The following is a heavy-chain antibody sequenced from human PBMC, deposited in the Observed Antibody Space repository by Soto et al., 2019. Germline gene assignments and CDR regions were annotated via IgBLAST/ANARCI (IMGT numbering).Heavy chain of an antibody. D-gene: IGHD3-22*01. CDR3: ARQGFVGSGYYRPRGYYGMDV. J-gene: IGHJ6*02. Sequence: QLQLQESGPGLVKPSETLSLTCTVSGGSISSSSYYWGWIRQPPGKGLEWIGSIYYSGSTYYNPSLKSRVSISVDTSKNQFSLKLSSVTAADTAVYYCARQGFVGSGYYRPRGYYGMDVWGQGTTVTVSS. CDR1: GGSISSSSYY. V-gene: IGHV4-39*01. CDR2: IYYSGST.